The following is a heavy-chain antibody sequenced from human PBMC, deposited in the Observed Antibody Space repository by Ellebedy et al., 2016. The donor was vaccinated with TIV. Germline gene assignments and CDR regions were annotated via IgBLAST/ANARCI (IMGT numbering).Heavy chain of an antibody. CDR1: GFNFNNAW. Sequence: PGGSLRLSCAASGFNFNNAWMNWVRQVPGKGLEWVGRIRSEPDGGTTDYAAPVKGRFTISRDDSKNTLYLQMNSLKTEDTAVYYCARGGSGSVVWGQGTMVTVSS. V-gene: IGHV3-15*07. D-gene: IGHD1-26*01. CDR2: IRSEPDGGTT. CDR3: ARGGSGSVV. J-gene: IGHJ3*01.